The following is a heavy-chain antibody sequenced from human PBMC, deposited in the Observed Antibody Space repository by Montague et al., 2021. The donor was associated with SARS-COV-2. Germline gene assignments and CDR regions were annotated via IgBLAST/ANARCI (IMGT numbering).Heavy chain of an antibody. CDR1: GFTFNDYG. J-gene: IGHJ6*01. V-gene: IGHV3-48*04. Sequence: SRRLSCAASGFTFNDYGINWVRQAPGMGLEWFSYISATSRTIYYADSVKGRFTVSRDNAKNSLYLQMNSLRAEDTALYYCVRDPATGMDVW. CDR2: ISATSRTI. CDR3: VRDPATGMDV.